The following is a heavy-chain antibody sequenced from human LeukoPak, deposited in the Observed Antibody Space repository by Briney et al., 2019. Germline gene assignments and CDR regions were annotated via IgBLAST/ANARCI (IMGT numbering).Heavy chain of an antibody. CDR2: IYYSGTA. D-gene: IGHD3-9*01. V-gene: IGHV4-59*08. J-gene: IGHJ4*02. CDR1: GGPISNYQ. Sequence: PAETLSLTCTLSGGPISNYQWSWIRQPPGKGLEWIGNIYYSGTANYNPSLKSRVIISVNTSKNQFYLKLSSVTAADTAVYYCARAVGSFDWLPLFDYWGQGTLVTVSS. CDR3: ARAVGSFDWLPLFDY.